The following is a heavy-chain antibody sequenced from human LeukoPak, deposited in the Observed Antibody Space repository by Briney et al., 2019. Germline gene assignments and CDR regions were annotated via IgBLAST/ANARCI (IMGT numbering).Heavy chain of an antibody. Sequence: GGSLRLSCAASGFTFSDNYMSWNSPAQGKGLEWVSYISRSGSTIYYADSVKGRFTISRDNAKNSLYLQMNSLRTEDTAVYYRGGDGGDTGDGAFDIWGQGTMVTDSS. CDR1: GFTFSDNY. CDR2: ISRSGSTI. J-gene: IGHJ3*02. D-gene: IGHD3-16*01. V-gene: IGHV3-11*01. CDR3: GGDGGDTGDGAFDI.